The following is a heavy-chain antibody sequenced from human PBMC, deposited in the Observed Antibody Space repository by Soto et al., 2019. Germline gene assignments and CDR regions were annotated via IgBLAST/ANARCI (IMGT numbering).Heavy chain of an antibody. D-gene: IGHD3-22*01. CDR2: IYYSGST. J-gene: IGHJ4*02. V-gene: IGHV4-39*01. CDR3: ARLGYYDSSGYYPKGY. Sequence: QLQLQESGPGLVKPSETLSLTCTVSGGSISSSSYYWGWIRQPPGKGLEWIGSIYYSGSTYYNPSLKGRVTISVETSKNQFSLKLSSVPAADTAVYYCARLGYYDSSGYYPKGYWGQGTLVTVSS. CDR1: GGSISSSSYY.